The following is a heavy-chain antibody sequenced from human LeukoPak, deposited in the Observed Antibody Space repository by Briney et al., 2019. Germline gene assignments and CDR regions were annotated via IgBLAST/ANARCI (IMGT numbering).Heavy chain of an antibody. J-gene: IGHJ6*04. Sequence: ASVKVSYKASGYTFTSYGIIWVRQAPGQGLEWMGVFIPILGTANSTQKFHDRLTITADISTNTAYMELSSLRSEDTAVYFCAAIPVFGVVLHQEPVWGKGTTVTVSS. V-gene: IGHV1-69*10. CDR1: GYTFTSYG. CDR3: AAIPVFGVVLHQEPV. D-gene: IGHD3-3*01. CDR2: FIPILGTA.